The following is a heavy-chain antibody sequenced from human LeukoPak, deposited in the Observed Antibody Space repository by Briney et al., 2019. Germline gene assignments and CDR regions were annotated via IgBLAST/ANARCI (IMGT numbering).Heavy chain of an antibody. D-gene: IGHD4-17*01. V-gene: IGHV4-39*07. CDR2: IYYSGST. CDR3: ARPGAAGDYPGPMFDY. J-gene: IGHJ4*02. Sequence: PSETLSLTCTVSGGSISSSSYYWGWIRQPPGKGLEWIGSIYYSGSTYYNPSLKSRVTISVDTSKNQFSLKLSSVTAADTAVYYCARPGAAGDYPGPMFDYWGQGTLVTVSS. CDR1: GGSISSSSYY.